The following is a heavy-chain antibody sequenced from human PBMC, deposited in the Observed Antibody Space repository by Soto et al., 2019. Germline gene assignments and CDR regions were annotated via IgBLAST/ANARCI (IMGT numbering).Heavy chain of an antibody. Sequence: PGGSLRLSCAASGFTFSSYEMNWVRQAPGKGLEWVSYISSSGSTIYYADSVKGRFTISRDNAKNSLYLQMNSLRAEDTAVYYCARLPRDYYDYVWGSYRYTDPPDVWGQGTTVTVSS. J-gene: IGHJ6*02. CDR3: ARLPRDYYDYVWGSYRYTDPPDV. CDR1: GFTFSSYE. D-gene: IGHD3-16*02. CDR2: ISSSGSTI. V-gene: IGHV3-48*03.